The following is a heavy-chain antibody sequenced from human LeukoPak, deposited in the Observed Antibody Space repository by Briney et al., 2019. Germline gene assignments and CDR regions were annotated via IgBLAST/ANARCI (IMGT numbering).Heavy chain of an antibody. J-gene: IGHJ4*02. V-gene: IGHV3-33*01. CDR2: IWYDGSNK. CDR1: GFTFSSYG. Sequence: GGSLRLSCAASGFTFSSYGMHWVRQAPGKGLEWVAVIWYDGSNKYYADSVKGRFTISRDNSKNTLYLQMNSLRAEDAAVYYCARDGSSGWYWVDYWGQGTLVTVSS. CDR3: ARDGSSGWYWVDY. D-gene: IGHD6-19*01.